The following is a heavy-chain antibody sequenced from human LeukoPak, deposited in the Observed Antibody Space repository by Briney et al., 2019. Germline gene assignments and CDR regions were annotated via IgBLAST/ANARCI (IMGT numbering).Heavy chain of an antibody. CDR1: GDSISSSHYY. CDR2: IYSGGET. J-gene: IGHJ4*02. D-gene: IGHD4-11*01. Sequence: PSETLSLTCTVSGDSISSSHYYWGWIRQSPGKGLEWIGSIYSGGETHYNPSLNSRVTIFLDTSKNRFSLNLISVTATDTAVYYCVRDYSNFVQGDWGQETLVTVSS. V-gene: IGHV4-39*02. CDR3: VRDYSNFVQGD.